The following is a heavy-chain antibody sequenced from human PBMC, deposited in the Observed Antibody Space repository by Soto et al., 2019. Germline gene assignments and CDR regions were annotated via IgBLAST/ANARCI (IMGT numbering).Heavy chain of an antibody. CDR1: RYTFAGCL. Sequence: GASVKASWKASRYTFAGCLMQWVRQAREQGLEWMGFINTNNGGTNSAQKFQGRCAMAMDTYINTAYMELSSLRSDDTAIYYCARGWEFVVGANYWGQGTLVTVSS. J-gene: IGHJ4*02. CDR2: INTNNGGT. V-gene: IGHV1-2*02. D-gene: IGHD2-15*01. CDR3: ARGWEFVVGANY.